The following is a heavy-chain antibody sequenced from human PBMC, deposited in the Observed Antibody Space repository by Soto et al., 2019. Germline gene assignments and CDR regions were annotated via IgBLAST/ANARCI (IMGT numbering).Heavy chain of an antibody. CDR2: IIPILGIA. Sequence: SVKVSCKASGGTFSSYTISWVRQAPGQGLEWMGRIIPILGIANYAQKFQGRVTITADEPTSTAYMELNSLTSEDTAVYYCARGRWDKSGWYYFDSWGQGTLVTVSS. CDR1: GGTFSSYT. CDR3: ARGRWDKSGWYYFDS. V-gene: IGHV1-69*02. J-gene: IGHJ4*02. D-gene: IGHD6-19*01.